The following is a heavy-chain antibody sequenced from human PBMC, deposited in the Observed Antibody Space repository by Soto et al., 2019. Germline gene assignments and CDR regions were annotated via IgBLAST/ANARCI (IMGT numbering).Heavy chain of an antibody. V-gene: IGHV3-23*01. Sequence: LTSYGMNWVRQAPDKGLEWVSTIGRGGDTYYADSVKGRFTISRDNSKNTLFLQMNSLRAEDTALYFCAKDGTTTGIHYYAMDVWGQGTTVTVSS. CDR1: LTSYG. J-gene: IGHJ6*02. CDR2: IGRGGDT. CDR3: AKDGTTTGIHYYAMDV. D-gene: IGHD1-1*01.